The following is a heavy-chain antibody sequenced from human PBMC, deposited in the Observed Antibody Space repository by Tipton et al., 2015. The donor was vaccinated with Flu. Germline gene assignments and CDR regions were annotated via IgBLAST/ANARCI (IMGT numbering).Heavy chain of an antibody. CDR1: GFTFSSYP. CDR2: IRGTGGST. J-gene: IGHJ3*02. CDR3: AKVTMTSRAYDAFDM. V-gene: IGHV3-23*01. Sequence: SLRLSCAASGFTFSSYPMSWVRQAPGKGLEWVSAIRGTGGSTYYADSVKGRFIISRDNSKNTLYLQMSSLRAEDTAVYYCAKVTMTSRAYDAFDMWGQGTMVTVSS. D-gene: IGHD3-22*01.